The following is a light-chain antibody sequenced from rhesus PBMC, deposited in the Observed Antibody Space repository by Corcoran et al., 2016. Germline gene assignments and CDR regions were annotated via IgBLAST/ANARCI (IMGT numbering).Light chain of an antibody. J-gene: IGKJ4*01. CDR2: RAS. V-gene: IGKV1-25*01. Sequence: DIQMTQSPSSLSASVGDTVTITCRASQGISSYLAWYQQIPGKAPRLLIYRASTFQSGVPSRFSGSGSGTDFTLTIRSRQPEDFATYYCQQHNSYPLTFGGGTKVEIK. CDR1: QGISSY. CDR3: QQHNSYPLT.